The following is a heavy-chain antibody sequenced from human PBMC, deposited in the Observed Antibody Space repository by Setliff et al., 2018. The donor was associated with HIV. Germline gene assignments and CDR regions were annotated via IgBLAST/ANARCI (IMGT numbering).Heavy chain of an antibody. CDR2: MNPNSGNT. D-gene: IGHD3-22*01. CDR1: GYTFSSYG. V-gene: IGHV1-8*02. Sequence: ASVKVSCKASGYTFSSYGINWVRQATGQGLEWMGGMNPNSGNTGYAQKFQGRVTMTRDTSISTAYMELNNLKFEDTAVYYCARARRDSYDRGRRNHYYIDVWGKGTTVTVSS. CDR3: ARARRDSYDRGRRNHYYIDV. J-gene: IGHJ6*03.